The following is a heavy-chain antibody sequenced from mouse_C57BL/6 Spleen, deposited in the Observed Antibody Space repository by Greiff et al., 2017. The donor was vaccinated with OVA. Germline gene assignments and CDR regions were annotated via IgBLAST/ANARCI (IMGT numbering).Heavy chain of an antibody. Sequence: VQLQQSGAELVRPGTSVKVSCKASGYAFTNYLIEWVKQRPGQGLEWIGVINPGSGGTNYNEKFKGKATLTADKSYSTAYMQLSSLTSEDSAVYFCARENGTDWYFDVWGTGTTVTVSS. CDR1: GYAFTNYL. CDR2: INPGSGGT. V-gene: IGHV1-54*01. CDR3: ARENGTDWYFDV. J-gene: IGHJ1*03. D-gene: IGHD1-1*01.